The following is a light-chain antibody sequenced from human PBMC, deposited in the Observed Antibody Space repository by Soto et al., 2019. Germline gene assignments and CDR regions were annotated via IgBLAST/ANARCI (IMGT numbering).Light chain of an antibody. CDR2: WAS. CDR1: QSVLYSSNNENY. V-gene: IGKV4-1*01. CDR3: QQYSTTPLT. Sequence: DIVMTQSPDFLAVSLGERATINCKSSQSVLYSSNNENYLAWYQQKPGQPPKLLIYWASTRKSGVPDRFSGSGSGTDFPLTISSLQAEDVAVYYCQQYSTTPLTFGGGTKVEIK. J-gene: IGKJ4*01.